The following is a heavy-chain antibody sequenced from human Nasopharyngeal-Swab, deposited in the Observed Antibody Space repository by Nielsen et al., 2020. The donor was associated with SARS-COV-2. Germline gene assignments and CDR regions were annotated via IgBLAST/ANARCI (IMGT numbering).Heavy chain of an antibody. Sequence: SETLSLTCAVYGGSFSGYYWSWIRQPPGKGLEWIGEINHSGSTNYNPSLKSRVTISVDTSKNQFSLKLSSVTAEEKEGEEGERGKKKKTSTGFVDYWGQKTLVTVSS. CDR3: ERGKKKKTSTGFVDY. J-gene: IGHJ4*02. CDR2: INHSGST. D-gene: IGHD2-2*01. CDR1: GGSFSGYY. V-gene: IGHV4-34*01.